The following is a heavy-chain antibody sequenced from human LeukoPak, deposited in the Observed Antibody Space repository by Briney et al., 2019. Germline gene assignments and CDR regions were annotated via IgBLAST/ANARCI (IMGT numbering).Heavy chain of an antibody. CDR3: ARRTVYYYYMDV. Sequence: GGSLRLSCTASGFTFSGHWIHWVRQAPGKGLEWVSAISGSGGSTYYADSVKGRFTISRDNSKNTLYLQMNSLRAEDTAVYYCARRTVYYYYMDVWGKGTTVTVSS. CDR2: ISGSGGST. D-gene: IGHD4-17*01. V-gene: IGHV3-23*01. CDR1: GFTFSGHW. J-gene: IGHJ6*03.